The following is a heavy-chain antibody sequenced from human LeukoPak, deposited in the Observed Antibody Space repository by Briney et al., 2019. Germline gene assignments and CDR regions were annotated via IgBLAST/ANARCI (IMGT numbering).Heavy chain of an antibody. J-gene: IGHJ4*02. Sequence: PSETLSPTCTVSGGSISSYYWSWIRQPPGKGLEWIGYIYYSGSTNYNPSLKSRVTISVDTSKNQFSLKLSSVTAADTAVYYCARDGYSSSWQAFDYWGQGTLVTVSS. CDR2: IYYSGST. V-gene: IGHV4-59*01. CDR3: ARDGYSSSWQAFDY. CDR1: GGSISSYY. D-gene: IGHD6-13*01.